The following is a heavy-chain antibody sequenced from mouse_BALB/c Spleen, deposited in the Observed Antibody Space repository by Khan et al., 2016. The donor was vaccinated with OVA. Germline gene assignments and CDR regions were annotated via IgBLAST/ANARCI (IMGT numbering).Heavy chain of an antibody. CDR2: ISPGSGDT. D-gene: IGHD1-2*01. V-gene: IGHV1-77*01. CDR3: ARRNYFGYTLAY. Sequence: VQLQESGAELARPGASVKLSCKASGYTFTDYYINWVKQRTGQGLEWIGEISPGSGDTYYNEKFKGKATLTADKSSSTVYMQLSSLTAEASAVYCCARRNYFGYTLAYWGQGTLVTVSA. J-gene: IGHJ3*01. CDR1: GYTFTDYY.